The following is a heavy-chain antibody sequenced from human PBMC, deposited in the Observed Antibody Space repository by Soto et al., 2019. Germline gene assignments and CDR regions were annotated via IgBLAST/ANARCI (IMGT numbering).Heavy chain of an antibody. CDR3: AKAFEGGWYRYGMDV. D-gene: IGHD6-19*01. CDR1: GYSFTSYW. V-gene: IGHV5-10-1*01. Sequence: GESLKISCKGSGYSFTSYWISWVRQMPGKGLEWMGRIDPSDSYTNYSPSFQGHVTISADKSISTAYLQWSSLKASDTAMYYCAKAFEGGWYRYGMDVRRQGTTVTVSS. J-gene: IGHJ6*02. CDR2: IDPSDSYT.